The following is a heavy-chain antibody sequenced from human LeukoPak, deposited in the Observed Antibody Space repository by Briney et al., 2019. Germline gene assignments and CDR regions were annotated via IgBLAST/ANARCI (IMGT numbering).Heavy chain of an antibody. J-gene: IGHJ6*02. CDR2: INPNSGGT. Sequence: ASVKVSCKASGYTFTGYYMHWVRQAPGQGLECVGWINPNSGGTNYTQQFQGRVTMTRDTSVTTAYMELSSLRSEDTAVYYCARVIYDFWSGYYSSYGMDVWGQGTTVTVSS. CDR3: ARVIYDFWSGYYSSYGMDV. V-gene: IGHV1-2*02. D-gene: IGHD3-3*01. CDR1: GYTFTGYY.